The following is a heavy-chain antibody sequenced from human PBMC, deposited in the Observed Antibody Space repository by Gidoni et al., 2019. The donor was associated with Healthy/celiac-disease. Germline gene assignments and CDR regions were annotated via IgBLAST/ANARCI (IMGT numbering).Heavy chain of an antibody. D-gene: IGHD3-10*01. CDR2: IYHGGST. CDR3: ARDRVLLWFGELYEVTDY. Sequence: QVQLQESGPGLVKPSGTLSLTCAVSGGSISSSNWWSWVRQPPGKGLEWIGEIYHGGSTNYNPSLKSRVTISVDKSKNQFSLKLSSVTAADTAVYYCARDRVLLWFGELYEVTDYWGQGTLVTVSS. CDR1: GGSISSSNW. J-gene: IGHJ4*02. V-gene: IGHV4-4*02.